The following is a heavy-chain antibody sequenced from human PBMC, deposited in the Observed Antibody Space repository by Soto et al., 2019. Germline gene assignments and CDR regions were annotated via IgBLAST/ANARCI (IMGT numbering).Heavy chain of an antibody. V-gene: IGHV1-69*13. D-gene: IGHD2-2*03. Sequence: SVKVSCKASGGTFSSYAISWVRQAPGQGLEWMGGIIPIFGTANYAQKFQGRVTITADESTSTAYMELSSLRSEDTAVYYCARVDIVVVPAETGWFDPWGQGPLVTVSS. CDR1: GGTFSSYA. J-gene: IGHJ5*02. CDR2: IIPIFGTA. CDR3: ARVDIVVVPAETGWFDP.